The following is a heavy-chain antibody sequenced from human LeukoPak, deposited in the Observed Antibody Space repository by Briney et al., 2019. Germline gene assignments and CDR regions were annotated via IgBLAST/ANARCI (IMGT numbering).Heavy chain of an antibody. Sequence: ASVKVSCKASGYTFTGYYMYWVRQAPGQGLEWMGWINPNSGGTNYAQKFQARVAMTRDTSISTAYMELSRLRSDDTAVYYCARDWDQLLSPWGQGTLVTVSS. D-gene: IGHD2-2*01. CDR3: ARDWDQLLSP. CDR2: INPNSGGT. J-gene: IGHJ5*02. CDR1: GYTFTGYY. V-gene: IGHV1-2*02.